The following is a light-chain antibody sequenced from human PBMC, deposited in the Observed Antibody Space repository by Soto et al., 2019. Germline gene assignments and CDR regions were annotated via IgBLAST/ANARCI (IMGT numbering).Light chain of an antibody. J-gene: IGKJ1*01. CDR1: QSVSSY. CDR2: DAS. Sequence: EIMLTQSPATLSLSPGERATLSCRASQSVSSYLAWYQQKPGQAPRLLIYDASNGATGIPARFSGSGSGTDFTLTISSLEPEDFAVYYCQQYNNWPPTWTFGQGTKVDIK. CDR3: QQYNNWPPTWT. V-gene: IGKV3-11*01.